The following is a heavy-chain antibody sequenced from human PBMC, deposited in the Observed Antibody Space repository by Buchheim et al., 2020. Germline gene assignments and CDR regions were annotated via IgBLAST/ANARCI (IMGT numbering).Heavy chain of an antibody. CDR3: ARAGNAYCGGDCYCDH. J-gene: IGHJ5*02. V-gene: IGHV7-4-1*01. CDR1: GYTFTTYA. CDR2: INTNTGNQ. Sequence: QVQLVQSGSELKKPGASVKVSCKASGYTFTTYAMNWVRQVPGQGLEWMGWINTNTGNQTYAQGLTGRFVFPLVTSVSTTYLQIFTLKAEDTAVYYCARAGNAYCGGDCYCDHWGQGTL. D-gene: IGHD2-21*02.